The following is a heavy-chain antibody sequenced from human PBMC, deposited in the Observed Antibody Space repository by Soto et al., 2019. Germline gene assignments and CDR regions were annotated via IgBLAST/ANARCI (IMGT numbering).Heavy chain of an antibody. J-gene: IGHJ4*02. CDR1: GFTFSSYA. Sequence: GGSLRLSCAASGFTFSSYAMSWVRQAPGKGLEWVSAISGSGGSTYYADSVKGRFTISRDNSKNTLYLQMNSLRAEDTAVYYCAKLSSMIVVVITTFDSWGQGTLVTVSS. V-gene: IGHV3-23*01. CDR2: ISGSGGST. D-gene: IGHD3-22*01. CDR3: AKLSSMIVVVITTFDS.